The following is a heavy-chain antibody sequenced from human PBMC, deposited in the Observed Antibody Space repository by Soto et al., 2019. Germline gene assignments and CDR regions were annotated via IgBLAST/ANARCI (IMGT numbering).Heavy chain of an antibody. CDR3: AKYSGSYPVYHGLSL. Sequence: EVQLLESGGGLVQPGGSLRLSCAASGFPFSTSAMNWVRQAPGKGLEWVSIISASSDAAYYAESVKGRFASSRDNSKNTLYLQMKSLRAEDTAVYFCAKYSGSYPVYHGLSLWGQGTTVTVS. CDR2: ISASSDAA. V-gene: IGHV3-23*01. J-gene: IGHJ6*02. D-gene: IGHD1-26*01. CDR1: GFPFSTSA.